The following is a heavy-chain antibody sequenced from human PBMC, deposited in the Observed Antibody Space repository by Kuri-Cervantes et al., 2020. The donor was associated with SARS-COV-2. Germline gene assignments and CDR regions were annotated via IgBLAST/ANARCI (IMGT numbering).Heavy chain of an antibody. CDR3: AKAREYYYDSSGYQD. CDR2: IYSGGST. J-gene: IGHJ4*02. V-gene: IGHV3-53*01. Sequence: GGSLRLSCAASGFTVSSNYMSWVRQAPGKGLEWVSVIYSGGSTYYADSVKGRFTISKDNSKNTLYLQMNSLRAEDTAVYYCAKAREYYYDSSGYQDWGQGTLVTVSS. CDR1: GFTVSSNY. D-gene: IGHD3-22*01.